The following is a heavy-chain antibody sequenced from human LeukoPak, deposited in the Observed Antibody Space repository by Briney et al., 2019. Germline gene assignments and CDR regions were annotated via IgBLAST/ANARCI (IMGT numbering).Heavy chain of an antibody. CDR2: IKSKTDGGTI. V-gene: IGHV3-15*07. Sequence: PGGSLRLSCATSGFIFTNAWMKWVRQARGKGLEWVGRIKSKTDGGTIDYAAPVKGRFTISRDDSKNTLYLQMDNLKTEDTAIYYCSTPSFWGQGTLVTVSS. J-gene: IGHJ4*02. CDR1: GFIFTNAW. CDR3: STPSF.